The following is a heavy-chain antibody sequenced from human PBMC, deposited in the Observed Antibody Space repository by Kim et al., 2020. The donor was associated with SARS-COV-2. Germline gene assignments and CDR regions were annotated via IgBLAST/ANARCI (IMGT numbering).Heavy chain of an antibody. CDR1: GFTFSSYG. Sequence: GGSLRLSCAASGFTFSSYGMHWVRQAPGKGLEWVAVIWYDGSNKYYADSVKGRFTISRDNSKNTLYLQMNSLRAEDTAVYYCAKDPRGDTGLFDYWGQGTLVTVSS. CDR2: IWYDGSNK. J-gene: IGHJ4*02. CDR3: AKDPRGDTGLFDY. D-gene: IGHD3-16*01. V-gene: IGHV3-33*06.